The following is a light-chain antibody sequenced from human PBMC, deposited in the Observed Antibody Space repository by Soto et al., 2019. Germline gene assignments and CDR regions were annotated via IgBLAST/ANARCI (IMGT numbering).Light chain of an antibody. CDR2: AAS. V-gene: IGKV1-5*01. CDR3: QHYNTQSIT. J-gene: IGKJ4*01. Sequence: DIQLIQSPATLSASVGDRITITCRASENIFKFLAWYQQRSGRAPNLLIYAASDLETGVPSRFSGRGSGTEFTLTIDSLQPDDSATYYCQHYNTQSITFGGGNKVDVK. CDR1: ENIFKF.